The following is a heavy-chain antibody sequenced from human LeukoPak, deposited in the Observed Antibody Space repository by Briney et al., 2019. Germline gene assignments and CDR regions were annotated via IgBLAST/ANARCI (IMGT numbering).Heavy chain of an antibody. Sequence: ASVKVSCKAFGGTFSSYAISWVRQAPGQGLEWMGGIIPIFGTANYAQKFQGRVTITTDESTSAAYMELSSLRSEDTAVYYCASSPEDDYGDYVGLYYFDYWGQGTLVTVSS. CDR2: IIPIFGTA. CDR3: ASSPEDDYGDYVGLYYFDY. CDR1: GGTFSSYA. D-gene: IGHD4-17*01. V-gene: IGHV1-69*05. J-gene: IGHJ4*02.